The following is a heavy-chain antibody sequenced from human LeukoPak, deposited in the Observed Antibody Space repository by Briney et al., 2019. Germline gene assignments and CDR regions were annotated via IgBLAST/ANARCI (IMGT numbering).Heavy chain of an antibody. CDR1: GFTFSSYA. CDR3: ARGWGSGWSRLDNWFDP. J-gene: IGHJ5*02. D-gene: IGHD6-19*01. Sequence: GGSLRLSCAASGFTFSSYAMSWVRQAPGKGLEWVSAISGSGGSTYYADSVKGRFTISRDNAKNSLYLQMNSLRVEDTAVYYCARGWGSGWSRLDNWFDPWGQGTLVTVSS. V-gene: IGHV3-23*01. CDR2: ISGSGGST.